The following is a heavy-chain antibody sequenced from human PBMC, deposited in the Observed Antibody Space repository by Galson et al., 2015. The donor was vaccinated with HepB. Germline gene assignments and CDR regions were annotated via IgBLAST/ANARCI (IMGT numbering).Heavy chain of an antibody. V-gene: IGHV3-64*04. Sequence: SLRLSCAASGFTFSSYAMHWVRQAPGKGLEYVSAISSDGSSTSYADSVKGRFTISRDNAKNTLYLQMNSLRAEDTAVYYCATRDGYNPSYWYFDLWGRGTLVTVSS. CDR2: ISSDGSST. CDR1: GFTFSSYA. J-gene: IGHJ2*01. D-gene: IGHD5-24*01. CDR3: ATRDGYNPSYWYFDL.